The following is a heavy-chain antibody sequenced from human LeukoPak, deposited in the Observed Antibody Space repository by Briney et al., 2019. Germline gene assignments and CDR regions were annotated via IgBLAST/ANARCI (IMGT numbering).Heavy chain of an antibody. CDR1: AFTFSSYG. CDR3: ARDLLAATTTTGRSLDY. V-gene: IGHV3-30*02. CDR2: IQYDRTNE. J-gene: IGHJ4*02. Sequence: PGGSLRLSCAASAFTFSSYGMHWVRQAPGKGLEWVAYIQYDRTNEQYAHSVKGRFRISRDNSNNILYLQMNSLRTEDTAVYYCARDLLAATTTTGRSLDYWGQGTLVTVSS. D-gene: IGHD1-1*01.